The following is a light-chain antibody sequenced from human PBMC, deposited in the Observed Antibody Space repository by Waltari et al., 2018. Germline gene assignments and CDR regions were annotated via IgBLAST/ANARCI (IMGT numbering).Light chain of an antibody. Sequence: DVVMTQSPLSLPVTLGKPATISCRSSQSLVHSDGKTYLNWFQQRPGQSPRRLIYKVFNRDSGVPDRFSGSGSGTDFTLKISRVEAEDVGTYYCMQATQWPLTFGQGTKVEIK. CDR2: KVF. V-gene: IGKV2-30*02. CDR3: MQATQWPLT. CDR1: QSLVHSDGKTY. J-gene: IGKJ1*01.